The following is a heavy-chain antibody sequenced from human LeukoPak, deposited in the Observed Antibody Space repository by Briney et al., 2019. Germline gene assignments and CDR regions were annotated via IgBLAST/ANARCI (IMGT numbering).Heavy chain of an antibody. Sequence: SQTLSLTCAISGDSVSSNSAAWNWIRQSPSRGLEWLGRTYYRSKWYNVYAVSVKSRITNNPDTSKNQFSLQLNSVTPKDTAVYYCARDWAVAGIMWGSNSFDPWAQGTLVTVSS. J-gene: IGHJ5*02. CDR2: TYYRSKWYN. CDR3: ARDWAVAGIMWGSNSFDP. V-gene: IGHV6-1*01. D-gene: IGHD6-19*01. CDR1: GDSVSSNSAA.